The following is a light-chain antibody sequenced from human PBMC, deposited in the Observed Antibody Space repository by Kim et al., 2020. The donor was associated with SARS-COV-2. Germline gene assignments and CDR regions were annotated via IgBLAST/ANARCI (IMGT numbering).Light chain of an antibody. V-gene: IGKV1-5*03. CDR2: KAA. CDR1: QSISDW. Sequence: DILMTQSPSTLSASEGDRVTITCRASQSISDWLAWYQQKPGKAPNILIYKAASVESEVPSRFGGSGFGTQFTLAINSLQPDGFATYYWQQCNSYSTFGQGTKVDIK. J-gene: IGKJ1*01. CDR3: QQCNSYST.